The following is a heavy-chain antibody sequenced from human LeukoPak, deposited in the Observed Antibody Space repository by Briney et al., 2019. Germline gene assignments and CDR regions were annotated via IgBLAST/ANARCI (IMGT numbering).Heavy chain of an antibody. CDR1: GFTVSSNY. CDR3: ARSPPENSGYDSFDY. Sequence: PGGSLRLSCAASGFTVSSNYMSWVRQPPGKGLEWVSVIYSGGGTYYADFVKGRFTISRDNSKNTLYLQMNSLRAEDTAVYYCARSPPENSGYDSFDYWGQGTLVTVSS. J-gene: IGHJ4*02. D-gene: IGHD5-12*01. V-gene: IGHV3-53*01. CDR2: IYSGGGT.